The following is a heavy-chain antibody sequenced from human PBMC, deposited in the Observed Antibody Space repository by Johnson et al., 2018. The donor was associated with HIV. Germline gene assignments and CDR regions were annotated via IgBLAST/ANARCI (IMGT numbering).Heavy chain of an antibody. J-gene: IGHJ3*01. CDR1: GFTVSSNY. CDR2: IYSGGST. D-gene: IGHD6-6*01. Sequence: VQLVESGGGLVQSGGSLRLSCAASGFTVSSNYMSWVRQAPGKGLEWVSVIYSGGSTGYADSVKGRFTISRDNAKNTRYLQMNSQRVEDTAVEYCARAYRRSSGLGVDAFDGGGQGTMVTVSS. CDR3: ARAYRRSSGLGVDAFDG. V-gene: IGHV3-66*01.